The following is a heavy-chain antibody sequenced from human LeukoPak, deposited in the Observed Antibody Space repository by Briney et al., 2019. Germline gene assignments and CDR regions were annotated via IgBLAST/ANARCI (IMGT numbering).Heavy chain of an antibody. V-gene: IGHV5-51*01. Sequence: PGESLKISCKGSGYTFITYWLGRVRQMPGKGLEWMGIIYPGDSNTIYSPSFQGQVTISVDKSISTAYLEWSSLKASDTAMYYCARPDDYGGKPAAFDIWGQGTMVTVSS. J-gene: IGHJ3*02. CDR1: GYTFITYW. CDR3: ARPDDYGGKPAAFDI. D-gene: IGHD4-23*01. CDR2: IYPGDSNT.